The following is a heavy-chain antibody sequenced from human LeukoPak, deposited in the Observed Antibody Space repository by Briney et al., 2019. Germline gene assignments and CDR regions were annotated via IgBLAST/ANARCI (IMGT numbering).Heavy chain of an antibody. Sequence: ASETLSLTCAVYGGSFSGYYWSWIRQPPGKGLEWIGEINHSGSTNYNPSLKSRVTISVDTSKNQFSLKLSSVTAADTAVYYCARTYCSSTSCYAYFDYWGQGTLVTVSS. J-gene: IGHJ4*02. D-gene: IGHD2-2*01. V-gene: IGHV4-34*01. CDR2: INHSGST. CDR1: GGSFSGYY. CDR3: ARTYCSSTSCYAYFDY.